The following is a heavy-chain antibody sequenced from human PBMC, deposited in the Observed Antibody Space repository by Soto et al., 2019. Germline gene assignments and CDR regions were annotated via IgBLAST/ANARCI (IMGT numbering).Heavy chain of an antibody. D-gene: IGHD4-17*01. CDR3: ARYPTLTDYFFHGMDV. Sequence: GESLKISCKGSGYTFTNYWIVWVRQIPGKGLEWMGIIYPGDSDTRYSPSFQGQVTISADRSISAAYLQWSSLKASDTGMYYCARYPTLTDYFFHGMDVWGQGTTVTVSS. V-gene: IGHV5-51*01. CDR1: GYTFTNYW. J-gene: IGHJ6*02. CDR2: IYPGDSDT.